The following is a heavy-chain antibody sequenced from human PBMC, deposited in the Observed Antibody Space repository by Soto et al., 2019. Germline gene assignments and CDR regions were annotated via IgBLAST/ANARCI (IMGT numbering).Heavy chain of an antibody. Sequence: QVELVESGGGVVQPGRSLRLSCAASGFTFSSYGMHWVRQAPGKGLEWVAVISYDGNIKNYADSVKGRFTISRDNSQNTLYLQLNSLRAEDTAVFFCARDRALLHTTSRGYCDYWGQGTLVTVSS. V-gene: IGHV3-30*03. J-gene: IGHJ4*02. D-gene: IGHD2-2*01. CDR3: ARDRALLHTTSRGYCDY. CDR1: GFTFSSYG. CDR2: ISYDGNIK.